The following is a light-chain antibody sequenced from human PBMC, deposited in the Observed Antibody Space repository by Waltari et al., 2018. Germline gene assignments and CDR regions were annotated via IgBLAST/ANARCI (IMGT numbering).Light chain of an antibody. V-gene: IGLV3-19*01. CDR2: DDN. Sequence: SSEMTQEPAVSVALGQTVRITCQGGGLRTFYANWYQQNPGQAPLLVIYDDNNRPAGIPDRFSGSRSGNTASLTIAGAQAEDEADYYCNTRDISGDHLVFGSGTKVTVL. CDR3: NTRDISGDHLV. CDR1: GLRTFY. J-gene: IGLJ1*01.